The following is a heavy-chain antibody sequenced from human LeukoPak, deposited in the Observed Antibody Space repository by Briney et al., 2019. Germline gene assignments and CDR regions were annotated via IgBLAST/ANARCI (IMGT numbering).Heavy chain of an antibody. CDR3: AREGGSSSWFDY. CDR2: IYYSGST. Sequence: SETLSLTCIVSGGSISSYYWSWIRQPPGKGLEWIGYIYYSGSTNYNPSLKSRVTISVDTSKNQFSLKVTSVTAADTAVYYCAREGGSSSWFDYWDQGTLVTVSS. CDR1: GGSISSYY. V-gene: IGHV4-59*01. D-gene: IGHD6-13*01. J-gene: IGHJ4*02.